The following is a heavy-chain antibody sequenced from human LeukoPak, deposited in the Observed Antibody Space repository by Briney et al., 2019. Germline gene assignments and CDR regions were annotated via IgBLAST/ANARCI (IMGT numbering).Heavy chain of an antibody. Sequence: PSETLSLTCTVSGGSISSYYWSWIRQPAGKGLEWIGRIYTSGSTNYNPSLKSRVTISVDTSKNQFSLKLSSVTAADTAVYYCARDITEYYYGSGSYYYYYYYMDVWGKGTTVTISS. J-gene: IGHJ6*03. CDR3: ARDITEYYYGSGSYYYYYYYMDV. CDR1: GGSISSYY. CDR2: IYTSGST. D-gene: IGHD3-10*01. V-gene: IGHV4-4*07.